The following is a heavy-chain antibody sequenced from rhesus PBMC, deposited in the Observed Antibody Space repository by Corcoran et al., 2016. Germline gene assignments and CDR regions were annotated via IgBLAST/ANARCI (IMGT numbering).Heavy chain of an antibody. CDR2: IRNKANGGTT. CDR1: GFTFSDYY. CDR3: ARGYCTSTTCYSGPRDY. Sequence: VRLVESGGGLVQPGGSLRLSCAASGFTFSDYYMTWVRQAPGQGPEWVGFIRNKANGGTTEYAASGKGRFTISRDDSKSMASLQMNSLKTEDTAVYYCARGYCTSTTCYSGPRDYWGQGVLVTVSS. J-gene: IGHJ4*01. V-gene: IGHV3-116*02. D-gene: IGHD2-2*01.